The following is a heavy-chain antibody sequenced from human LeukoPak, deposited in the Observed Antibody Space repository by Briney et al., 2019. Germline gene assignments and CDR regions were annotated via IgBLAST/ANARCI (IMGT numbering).Heavy chain of an antibody. D-gene: IGHD2-8*02. V-gene: IGHV4-39*07. CDR1: GGSISSSGFF. Sequence: SETLSLTCTVSGGSISSSGFFWGWIRQPPGKGLDWIGTMYYNGSTYYNPSLKSRVTISVDTSKNQFSLKLSSVTAADTAVYYCARDQVVYAMSTGYYYYGMDVWGQGTTVTVSS. CDR3: ARDQVVYAMSTGYYYYGMDV. J-gene: IGHJ6*02. CDR2: MYYNGST.